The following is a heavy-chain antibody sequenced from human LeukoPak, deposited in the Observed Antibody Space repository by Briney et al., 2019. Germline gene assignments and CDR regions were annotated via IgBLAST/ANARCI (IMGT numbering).Heavy chain of an antibody. CDR3: ARDPHVVENYFDY. J-gene: IGHJ4*02. V-gene: IGHV3-74*01. CDR2: LSSDGRST. Sequence: GGSLRLSCEVSGFTVSTYWMHWVRQGPGKGLEWVARLSSDGRSTNYADFVKGRFTISRDNAKNSLYLQMNSLRAEDTAVYYCARDPHVVENYFDYWGQGTLVTVSS. CDR1: GFTVSTYW. D-gene: IGHD2-15*01.